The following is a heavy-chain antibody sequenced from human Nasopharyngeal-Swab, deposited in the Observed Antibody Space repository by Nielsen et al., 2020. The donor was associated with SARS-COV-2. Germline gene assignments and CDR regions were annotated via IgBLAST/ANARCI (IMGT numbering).Heavy chain of an antibody. CDR1: GGTFCSYA. CDR3: ARRPYSSSSGDYDYGMDV. Sequence: SVQVSCKASGGTFCSYAISWVRQAPGQGLEWMGGIIPIFGTANYAQKFQGRVTITADESTSTAYMELSSLRSEDTAVYYCARRPYSSSSGDYDYGMDVWGQGATVTVSS. J-gene: IGHJ6*02. CDR2: IIPIFGTA. V-gene: IGHV1-69*13. D-gene: IGHD6-6*01.